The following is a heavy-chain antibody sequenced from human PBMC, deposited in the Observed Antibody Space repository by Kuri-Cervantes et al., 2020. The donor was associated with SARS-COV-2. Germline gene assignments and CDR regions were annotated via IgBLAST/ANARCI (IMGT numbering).Heavy chain of an antibody. CDR3: AIRGWGGAYVFDI. CDR2: IVPSDYYT. Sequence: GEFLKISCKGSGYSFTIYWSSWVRQMRGKGLKWMGRIVPSDYYTNYSPFFQGQVTISADKSISTAYLQWSSMKAADTAMYCCAIRGWGGAYVFDIWGQGTKVTVS. J-gene: IGHJ3*02. D-gene: IGHD3-10*01. CDR1: GYSFTIYW. V-gene: IGHV5-10-1*04.